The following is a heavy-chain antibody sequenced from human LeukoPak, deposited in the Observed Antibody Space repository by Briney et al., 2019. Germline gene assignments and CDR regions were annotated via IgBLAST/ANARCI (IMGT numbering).Heavy chain of an antibody. CDR2: INHSGST. V-gene: IGHV4-34*01. Sequence: TSETLSPTCAVYGGSFSGYYWSWIRQPPGKGLEWIGGINHSGSTNYNPSLKSRVTISVDTSKNQFSLKLSSVTAADTAVYYCASSPRITIFGVVIVRYNWFDPWGQGTLVTVSS. CDR3: ASSPRITIFGVVIVRYNWFDP. CDR1: GGSFSGYY. J-gene: IGHJ5*02. D-gene: IGHD3-3*01.